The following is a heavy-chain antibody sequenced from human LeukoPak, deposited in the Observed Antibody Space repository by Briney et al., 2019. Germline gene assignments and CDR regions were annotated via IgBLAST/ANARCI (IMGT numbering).Heavy chain of an antibody. Sequence: GGSLRLSCAASGFTFXSYXMSXVXQAPGXXLEWGANIKQDGSEKYYVDSVKGRFTISRDNAKNSLYLQMNSLRAEDTAVYYCARRERLRSTPDYWGQGTLVTVNS. V-gene: IGHV3-7*05. J-gene: IGHJ4*02. CDR2: IKQDGSEK. D-gene: IGHD3-16*01. CDR3: ARRERLRSTPDY. CDR1: GFTFXSYX.